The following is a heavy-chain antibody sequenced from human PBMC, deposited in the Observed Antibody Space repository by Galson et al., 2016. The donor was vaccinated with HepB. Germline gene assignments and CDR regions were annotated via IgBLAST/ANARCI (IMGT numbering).Heavy chain of an antibody. CDR3: VKEPNWESGC. D-gene: IGHD7-27*01. V-gene: IGHV3-23*01. Sequence: SLRLSCAASGFTFSNHDMNWVRQAPGKGLEYVANINNSGESTSYADSVKGRFTISRDNSRNTLYREMNSLRAEYTAVYYCVKEPNWESGCWGLGTRVTVSS. CDR2: INNSGEST. CDR1: GFTFSNHD. J-gene: IGHJ4*02.